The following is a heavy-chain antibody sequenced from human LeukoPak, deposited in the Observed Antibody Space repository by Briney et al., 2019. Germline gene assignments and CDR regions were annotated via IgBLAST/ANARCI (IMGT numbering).Heavy chain of an antibody. CDR2: IFYSGSA. V-gene: IGHV4-59*01. CDR3: ARLRSGSTPPPPHYYYGLDI. D-gene: IGHD1-26*01. Sequence: SETLSLTCTVSGGSINDFYWTWIRQPPGKGLEWIGYIFYSGSANSNPSLESRVTISVDTSKNQFSLKLSSVTAADTAAYYCARLRSGSTPPPPHYYYGLDIWGQGTTVIVSS. J-gene: IGHJ6*02. CDR1: GGSINDFY.